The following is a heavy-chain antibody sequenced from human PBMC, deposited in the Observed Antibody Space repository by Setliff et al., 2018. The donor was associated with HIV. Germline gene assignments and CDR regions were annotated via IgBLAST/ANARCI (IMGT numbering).Heavy chain of an antibody. CDR2: ISTSGRT. CDR1: GGSISSGNYY. CDR3: ARCSSSVPRI. J-gene: IGHJ3*02. Sequence: PSETLSLTCTVSGGSISSGNYYWSWIRQPAGKGLEWIGHISTSGRTNYNPSLMSRLTISVDTSKSQFSLKLSSVTAADTAVYYCARCSSSVPRIWGQGTMVTVSS. V-gene: IGHV4-61*09.